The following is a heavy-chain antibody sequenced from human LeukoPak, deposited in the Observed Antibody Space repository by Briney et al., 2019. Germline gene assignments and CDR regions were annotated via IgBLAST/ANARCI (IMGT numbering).Heavy chain of an antibody. CDR2: IYHSGST. D-gene: IGHD1-26*01. V-gene: IGHV4-61*05. Sequence: SETLSLTCTVSGGSISSTSYYWGWIRQPPGKGLEWIGEIYHSGSTNYNPSLKSRVTISVDKSKNQFSLKLSSVTAADTAVYYCATPGIVGATRDYYYYGMDVWGQGTTVTVSS. CDR1: GGSISSTSYY. J-gene: IGHJ6*02. CDR3: ATPGIVGATRDYYYYGMDV.